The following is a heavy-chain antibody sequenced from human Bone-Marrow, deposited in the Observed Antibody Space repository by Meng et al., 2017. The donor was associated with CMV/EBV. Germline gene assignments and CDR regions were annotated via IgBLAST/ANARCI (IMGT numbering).Heavy chain of an antibody. D-gene: IGHD3-3*01. Sequence: GSLRLSCAASGFIFSRYWMTWVRQAPGKGLEWIGYIYYSGSTNYNPSLKSRVTISVDTSKNQFSLKLSSVTAADTAVYYCASKFYRKGAFDIWGQGTMVTVSS. V-gene: IGHV4-59*01. CDR1: GFIFSRYW. CDR3: ASKFYRKGAFDI. CDR2: IYYSGST. J-gene: IGHJ3*02.